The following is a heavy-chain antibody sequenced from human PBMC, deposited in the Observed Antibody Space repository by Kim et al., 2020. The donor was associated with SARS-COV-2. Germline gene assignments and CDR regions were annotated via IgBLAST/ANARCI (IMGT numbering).Heavy chain of an antibody. CDR3: VRGAEYLTCADHFDF. V-gene: IGHV3-7*01. D-gene: IGHD3-16*01. Sequence: GPVKGRFTISRDNYKNALHLQMNSRRAEDTAVYYCVRGAEYLTCADHFDFWGPGTLVTVSS. J-gene: IGHJ4*02.